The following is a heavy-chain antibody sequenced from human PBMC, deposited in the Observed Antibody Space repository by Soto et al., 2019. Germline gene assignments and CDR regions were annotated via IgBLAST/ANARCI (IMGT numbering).Heavy chain of an antibody. Sequence: QVQLVQSGAEVKKPGSSVKVSCKASGGTCSSYAISWVRQAPGQGLEWMGGIIPIFGTANYAQKFQGRVTITADESTSTAYMELSSLRSEDTAVYYCARGEGDSSGYHYYSETYYYYGMDVRGQGTTVTVSS. CDR3: ARGEGDSSGYHYYSETYYYYGMDV. D-gene: IGHD3-22*01. V-gene: IGHV1-69*12. CDR1: GGTCSSYA. CDR2: IIPIFGTA. J-gene: IGHJ6*02.